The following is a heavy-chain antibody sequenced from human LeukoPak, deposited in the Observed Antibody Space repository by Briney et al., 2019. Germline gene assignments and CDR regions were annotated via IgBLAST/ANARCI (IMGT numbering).Heavy chain of an antibody. CDR1: GGPISSSSYY. J-gene: IGHJ4*01. D-gene: IGHD3-10*01. Sequence: SETLSLTCTVSGGPISSSSYYWDWLRQPPGKGLEWIGSIYYSGSTYYSPSLKSRVAISIDTSKNQFSLRLSSVTAADTAVYYCATRSYYASGSYDWGQGTLVSVTS. V-gene: IGHV4-39*01. CDR3: ATRSYYASGSYD. CDR2: IYYSGST.